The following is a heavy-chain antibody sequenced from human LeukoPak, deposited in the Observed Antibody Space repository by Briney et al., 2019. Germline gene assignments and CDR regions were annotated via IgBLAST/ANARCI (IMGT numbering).Heavy chain of an antibody. J-gene: IGHJ3*02. D-gene: IGHD3-10*01. CDR3: ARAERDRFVFDI. V-gene: IGHV3-48*04. CDR2: ISSSGSTI. Sequence: GSLRLSCAASGLGFSSAMNWVRQAPGKGLEWVSYISSSGSTIYYADSVKGRFTISRDNAKNSLYLQMNSLRAEDTAVYYCARAERDRFVFDIWGQGTMVTVSS. CDR1: GLGFSSA.